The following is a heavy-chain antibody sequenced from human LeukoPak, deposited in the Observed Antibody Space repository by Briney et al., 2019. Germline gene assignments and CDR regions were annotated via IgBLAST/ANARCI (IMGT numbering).Heavy chain of an antibody. CDR2: IIPIIGTA. CDR1: GGTFSSYA. CDR3: ARGYYGSGSYYNTYYYYYGMDV. D-gene: IGHD3-10*01. Sequence: ASVKVSCKASGGTFSSYAISWVRQAPGQGLEWMGGIIPIIGTANYAQKFQGRVTITADESTSTAYMELSSLRSEDTAVYYCARGYYGSGSYYNTYYYYYGMDVWGQGTTVSVSS. V-gene: IGHV1-69*13. J-gene: IGHJ6*02.